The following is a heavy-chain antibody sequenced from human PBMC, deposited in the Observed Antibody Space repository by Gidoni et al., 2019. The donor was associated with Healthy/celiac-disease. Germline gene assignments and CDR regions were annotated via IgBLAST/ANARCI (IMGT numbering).Heavy chain of an antibody. D-gene: IGHD2-2*01. V-gene: IGHV3-33*01. J-gene: IGHJ3*02. Sequence: QVQLVESGGGVVQPGRSLRLSCAASGFTFSSYGMHWVRQAPGKGLEWVAVIWYDGSNKYYADSVKGRFTISRDNSKNTLYLQMNSLRAEDTAVYYCARDSAEYQLLFNAFDIWGQGTMVTVSS. CDR3: ARDSAEYQLLFNAFDI. CDR2: IWYDGSNK. CDR1: GFTFSSYG.